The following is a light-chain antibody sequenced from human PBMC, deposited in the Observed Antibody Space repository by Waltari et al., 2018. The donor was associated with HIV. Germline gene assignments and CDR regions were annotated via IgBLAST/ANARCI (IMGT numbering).Light chain of an antibody. CDR1: TGPVGTCHY. V-gene: IGLV7-43*01. CDR2: SST. CDR3: MLFFRTSYL. J-gene: IGLJ2*01. Sequence: QTVVTQEPSLTVSPGGTITPTCSSPTGPVGTCHYVNWIQQKPGQPPRPLIYSSTRGHPLTPERFSGSLVGDRAALTLSNVWTEDQADYYCMLFFRTSYLFGGGTKVTVL.